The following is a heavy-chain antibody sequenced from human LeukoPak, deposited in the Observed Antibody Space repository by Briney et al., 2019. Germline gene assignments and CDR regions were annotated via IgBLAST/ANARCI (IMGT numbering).Heavy chain of an antibody. CDR3: ARDAVRRGEFDH. V-gene: IGHV3-48*03. J-gene: IGHJ4*02. CDR1: GFTFSSYE. CDR2: ISSSGSPI. Sequence: GGSLRLSCAASGFTFSSYEMNWVRQAPGKGLEWVSYISSSGSPIYYADSVKGRFTISRDNAKNSLYLQMNSLRAEDTAVYYCARDAVRRGEFDHWGQGTLVTVSS. D-gene: IGHD3-10*01.